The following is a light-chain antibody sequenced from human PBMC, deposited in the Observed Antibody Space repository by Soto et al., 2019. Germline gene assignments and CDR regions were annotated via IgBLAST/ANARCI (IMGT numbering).Light chain of an antibody. CDR3: SSYTSSTTVV. J-gene: IGLJ3*02. V-gene: IGLV2-14*01. CDR1: SSDVGGYNY. CDR2: EVS. Sequence: QSALTQPASVSGSPGQSITISCTGTSSDVGGYNYVSWYQQHPGKAPKLMIYEVSDRPSGLSNRFSGSKSGNTASLTISGPQAEDEADYYCSSYTSSTTVVFGGGTKVTVL.